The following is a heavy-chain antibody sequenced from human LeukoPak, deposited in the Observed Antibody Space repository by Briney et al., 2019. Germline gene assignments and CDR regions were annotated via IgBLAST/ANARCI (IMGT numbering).Heavy chain of an antibody. CDR2: IYYSGGT. CDR1: GGSISSYY. D-gene: IGHD2-15*01. V-gene: IGHV4-59*01. CDR3: ARIRLGYCSGGSCYGFDY. Sequence: SETLSLTCTVSGGSISSYYWSWIRQPPGKGLEWIGYIYYSGGTNYNPSLKSRVTISVDTSKNQFSLKLSSVTAADTAVYYCARIRLGYCSGGSCYGFDYWGQGTLVTVSS. J-gene: IGHJ4*02.